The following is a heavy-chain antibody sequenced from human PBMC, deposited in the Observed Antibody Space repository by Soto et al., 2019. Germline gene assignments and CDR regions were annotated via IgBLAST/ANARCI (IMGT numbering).Heavy chain of an antibody. V-gene: IGHV4-59*01. D-gene: IGHD1-26*01. CDR1: GDSISTNQ. CDR3: ATDQLGSLAY. Sequence: PSETLSLTCTVSGDSISTNQWGWIRQPPGKGLEGIGYIANNGGTNYNPSLKSRLTVSKNTSRNRSSLKLSSVTAGDTTVHYSATDQLGSLAYRRQRTLVTVSS. CDR2: IANNGGT. J-gene: IGHJ4*02.